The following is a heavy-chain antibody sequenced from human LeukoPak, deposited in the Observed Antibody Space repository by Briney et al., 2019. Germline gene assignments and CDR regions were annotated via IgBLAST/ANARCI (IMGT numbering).Heavy chain of an antibody. J-gene: IGHJ6*02. V-gene: IGHV1-69*01. Sequence: SVKVSCKASGGTFSSYAISWVRQAPGQGLEWMGGIIPIFGTANYAQKFQGRVTITADESTSTAYMELSSLRSEDTAVYYCARDDYYDSSGYYYYYYGMDVWGQGTTVTVSS. CDR1: GGTFSSYA. CDR3: ARDDYYDSSGYYYYYYGMDV. D-gene: IGHD3-22*01. CDR2: IIPIFGTA.